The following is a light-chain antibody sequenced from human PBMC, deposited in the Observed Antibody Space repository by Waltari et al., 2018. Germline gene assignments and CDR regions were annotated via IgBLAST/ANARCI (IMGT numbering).Light chain of an antibody. CDR2: GNS. V-gene: IGLV1-40*01. CDR3: QSYDSSLSGSV. J-gene: IGLJ1*01. CDR1: SSNTGAGYN. Sequence: QSVLTQPPSVSGAPGQRVTISCTGSSSNTGAGYNVHWYQQLPGTAPKLLIYGNSNRPSGVPDRFSGSKSGTSASRAITGLQAEDEADYYCQSYDSSLSGSVFGTGTKVTVL.